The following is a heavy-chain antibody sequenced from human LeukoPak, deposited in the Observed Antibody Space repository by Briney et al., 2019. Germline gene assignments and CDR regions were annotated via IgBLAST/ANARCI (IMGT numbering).Heavy chain of an antibody. CDR1: GFTFSSYA. D-gene: IGHD6-6*01. Sequence: GGSLRLSCAASGFTFSSYAMSWVRQAPGKGLEWVSAISGSGGSTYYADSVKGRFTISRDNSKNTLYLQMNSLRAEDTAVYYCAKAHGSSSAGYYYGMDVWGQGTTVTVSS. CDR2: ISGSGGST. CDR3: AKAHGSSSAGYYYGMDV. J-gene: IGHJ6*02. V-gene: IGHV3-23*01.